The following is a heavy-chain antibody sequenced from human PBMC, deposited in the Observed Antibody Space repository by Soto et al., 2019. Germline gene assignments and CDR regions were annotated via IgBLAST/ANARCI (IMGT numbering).Heavy chain of an antibody. Sequence: PSETLSLTCTASGAPITINHWSWIRQAPGKGLEWIGYIYYSGSTTYNPSLKSRVTMSADTSKDQCSLELNSVTAATTAVYDGGIVAGGPYEHWGRGILVTVAS. CDR2: IYYSGST. V-gene: IGHV4-59*01. J-gene: IGHJ1*01. CDR1: GAPITINH. CDR3: GIVAGGPYEH. D-gene: IGHD2-15*01.